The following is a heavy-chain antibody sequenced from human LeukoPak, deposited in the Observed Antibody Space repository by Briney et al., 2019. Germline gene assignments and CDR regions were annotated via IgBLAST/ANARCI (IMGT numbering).Heavy chain of an antibody. CDR3: ASSRSSSGWTLIDY. V-gene: IGHV4-59*01. CDR2: IYYSGST. D-gene: IGHD6-19*01. CDR1: GGSINSYY. J-gene: IGHJ4*02. Sequence: SETLSLTCTVSGGSINSYYWSWIRQPPGKGLEWVGYIYYSGSTNYKPSLKRRVTISVDTSKNQFSLKVSSVTAADTAVYYCASSRSSSGWTLIDYWGQGALVTVSS.